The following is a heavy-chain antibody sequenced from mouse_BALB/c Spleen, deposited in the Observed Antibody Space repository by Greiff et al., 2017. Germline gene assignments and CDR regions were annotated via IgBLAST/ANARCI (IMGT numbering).Heavy chain of an antibody. V-gene: IGHV3-2*02. CDR2: ISYSGST. J-gene: IGHJ3*01. CDR3: ARTSYYGNPCAY. D-gene: IGHD2-10*01. CDR1: GYSITSDYA. Sequence: EVQLQESGPGLVKPSQSLSLTCTVTGYSITSDYAWNWIRQFPGNKLEWMGYISYSGSTSYNPSLKSRISITRDTSKNQFFLQLNSVTTEDTATYYCARTSYYGNPCAYWGQGTLVTVSA.